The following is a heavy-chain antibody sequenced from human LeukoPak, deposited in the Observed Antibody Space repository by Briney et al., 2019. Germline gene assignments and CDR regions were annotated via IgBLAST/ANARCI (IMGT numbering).Heavy chain of an antibody. CDR2: ISIGGNT. J-gene: IGHJ4*02. V-gene: IGHV3-23*01. D-gene: IGHD3-16*01. CDR1: GFTLTNYD. Sequence: GGSLRLSCAASGFTLTNYDIMWVRQAPGKALEWVSTISIGGNTYHADSVKGRFTLSRDNSKNTVYLQMNSLGAEDMAIYYCARNGGGLDYWGQGTLVTVSS. CDR3: ARNGGGLDY.